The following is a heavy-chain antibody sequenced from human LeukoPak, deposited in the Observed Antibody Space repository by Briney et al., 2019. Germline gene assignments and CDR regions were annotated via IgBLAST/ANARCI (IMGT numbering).Heavy chain of an antibody. Sequence: GGSLRLSCAASGFTFSSYAMSWVRQAPGKGLEWVSAISGSGGSTYYADSVKGRFAISRDNSMNTLYLQMNSLRAEDTAVYYCARDPSYSSSWKDSWGQGTLVTVSS. J-gene: IGHJ4*02. CDR1: GFTFSSYA. D-gene: IGHD6-13*01. V-gene: IGHV3-23*01. CDR2: ISGSGGST. CDR3: ARDPSYSSSWKDS.